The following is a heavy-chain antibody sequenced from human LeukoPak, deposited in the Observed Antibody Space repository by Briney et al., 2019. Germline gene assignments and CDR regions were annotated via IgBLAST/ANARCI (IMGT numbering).Heavy chain of an antibody. CDR3: ARVSGYSGTWYVDY. Sequence: GRSLRLSCVASGFTFKSYGMHWVRQAPGKGLEWVTIIWYDGSNKYYADFVKGRFTTSRDNSKNTLYLQMNSLRADDTAVYYCARVSGYSGTWYVDYWGQGTLVTVSS. J-gene: IGHJ4*02. V-gene: IGHV3-33*01. D-gene: IGHD6-13*01. CDR2: IWYDGSNK. CDR1: GFTFKSYG.